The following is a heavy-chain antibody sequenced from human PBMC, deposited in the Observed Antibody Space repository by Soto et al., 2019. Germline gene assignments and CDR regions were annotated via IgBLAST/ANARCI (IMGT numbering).Heavy chain of an antibody. CDR1: GFTFSSYG. CDR2: ISYDGSNK. D-gene: IGHD6-19*01. V-gene: IGHV3-30*03. CDR3: AGLVAVAGEFDY. Sequence: GGSLRLSCAASGFTFSSYGMHWVRQAPGKGLEWVAVISYDGSNKYYADSVKGRFTISRDNSKNTLYLQMNSLRAEDTAVYCCAGLVAVAGEFDYWGQGTLVTVSS. J-gene: IGHJ4*02.